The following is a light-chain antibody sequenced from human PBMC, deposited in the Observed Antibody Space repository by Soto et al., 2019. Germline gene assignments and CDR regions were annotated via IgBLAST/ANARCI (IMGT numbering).Light chain of an antibody. J-gene: IGLJ2*01. Sequence: QSALTQPPSASGTPGQRITISCSGSSSNIGNNYGYWYQQLPGTAPKLLIYRNNQRPSGVPDRFSGSKSGTSASLAISGLRSEDEADYYCAAWDDSLSGPVFGGGTNVAVL. V-gene: IGLV1-47*01. CDR1: SSNIGNNY. CDR3: AAWDDSLSGPV. CDR2: RNN.